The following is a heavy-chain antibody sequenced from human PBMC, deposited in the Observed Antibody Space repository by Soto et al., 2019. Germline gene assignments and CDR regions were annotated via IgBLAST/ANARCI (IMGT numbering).Heavy chain of an antibody. CDR3: ARLGRTYYYDSSLDY. D-gene: IGHD3-22*01. CDR1: GYSFTSYW. CDR2: IYPGDSDT. V-gene: IGHV5-51*01. Sequence: GESLKISCNGSGYSFTSYWIGWVRQMPGKGLEWMGIIYPGDSDTRYSPSFQGQVTISADKSISTAYLQWSSLKASDTAMYYCARLGRTYYYDSSLDYWGQGTLVTVSS. J-gene: IGHJ4*02.